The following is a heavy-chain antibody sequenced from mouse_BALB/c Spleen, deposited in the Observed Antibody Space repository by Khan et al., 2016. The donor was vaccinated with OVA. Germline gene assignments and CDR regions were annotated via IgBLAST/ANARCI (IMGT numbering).Heavy chain of an antibody. CDR2: INPSTDYT. Sequence: QVQLQQSGAELAKPGASVKMSCKASGYTFTSYWMHWVKQRPGQGLEWIGYINPSTDYTEYNQKIKDKATLTVDKSSSTAYMQLTSLTSEDSAVYYCVNHGSSSAWFTYGGQGTLVTVSA. CDR1: GYTFTSYW. CDR3: VNHGSSSAWFTY. J-gene: IGHJ3*01. V-gene: IGHV1-7*01. D-gene: IGHD1-1*01.